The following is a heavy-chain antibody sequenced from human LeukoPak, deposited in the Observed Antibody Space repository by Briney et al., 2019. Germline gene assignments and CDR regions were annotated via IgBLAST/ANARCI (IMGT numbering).Heavy chain of an antibody. CDR2: IRSSSSYI. Sequence: PGGSLRLSCAASGFTFSSYSMNWVRQAPGKGLEWVSSIRSSSSYIYYADSVKGRFTISRDNAKNSLYLQMNSLRAEDTAVYYCAREYYYDSSGYSAYWGQGTLVTVSS. CDR3: AREYYYDSSGYSAY. V-gene: IGHV3-21*01. D-gene: IGHD3-22*01. CDR1: GFTFSSYS. J-gene: IGHJ4*02.